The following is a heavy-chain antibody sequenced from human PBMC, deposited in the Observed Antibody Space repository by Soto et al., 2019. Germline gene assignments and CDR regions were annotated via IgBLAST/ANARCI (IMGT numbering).Heavy chain of an antibody. CDR3: ARGLSGYYGFDY. Sequence: EVQLVESGGGLVQFGGSLRLSCAASGFTFSSYWMHWVRQVPGKGLVWVSRIKGDGTNTGYADSVKGRFTISRDNVKNTLYLQVNSLRDEDTAVYYCARGLSGYYGFDYWGQGTLVTVSS. J-gene: IGHJ4*02. V-gene: IGHV3-74*01. D-gene: IGHD5-12*01. CDR1: GFTFSSYW. CDR2: IKGDGTNT.